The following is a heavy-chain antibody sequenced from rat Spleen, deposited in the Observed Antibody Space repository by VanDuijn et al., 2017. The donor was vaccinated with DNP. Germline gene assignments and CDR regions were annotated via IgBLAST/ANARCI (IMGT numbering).Heavy chain of an antibody. J-gene: IGHJ2*01. Sequence: EVQLVESGGGLVQPGRSLKLSCAASGFSFSDYYMAWVRQAPTKGLEWVAYIGSDGYAPYYGDSVKGRFTISRENAKNTLYLQMNSLRSEDMATYYCVRWNSGHFDYWGQGVMVTVSS. CDR1: GFSFSDYY. CDR3: VRWNSGHFDY. D-gene: IGHD4-3*01. V-gene: IGHV5-22*01. CDR2: IGSDGYAP.